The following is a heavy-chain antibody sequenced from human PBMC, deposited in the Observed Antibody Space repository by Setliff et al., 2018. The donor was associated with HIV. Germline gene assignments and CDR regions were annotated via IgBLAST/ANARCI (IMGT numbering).Heavy chain of an antibody. CDR2: ISYDGSNK. V-gene: IGHV3-30*04. J-gene: IGHJ6*02. Sequence: GGSLRLSCAASGFTFSSYAMHWVRQAPGKGLEWVAVISYDGSNKYYADSVKGRFTISRDNSKNTLYLQMNSLRAEDTAVYYRARAVRQQLVYYYYGMDVWGQGTTVTVSS. CDR1: GFTFSSYA. CDR3: ARAVRQQLVYYYYGMDV. D-gene: IGHD6-13*01.